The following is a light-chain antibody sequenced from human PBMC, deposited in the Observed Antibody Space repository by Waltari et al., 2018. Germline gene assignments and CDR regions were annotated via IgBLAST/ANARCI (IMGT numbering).Light chain of an antibody. Sequence: DIQMTQSPSSLSASVGDRVTITCRASQSISSYLNWYQQKPGIAPKLLIYASSSLQSGVPSRFSGSGSGTDFTLTISSLQPEDFATYYCQQSYSTPWTFGRGTTV. V-gene: IGKV1-39*01. CDR2: ASS. CDR3: QQSYSTPWT. CDR1: QSISSY. J-gene: IGKJ1*01.